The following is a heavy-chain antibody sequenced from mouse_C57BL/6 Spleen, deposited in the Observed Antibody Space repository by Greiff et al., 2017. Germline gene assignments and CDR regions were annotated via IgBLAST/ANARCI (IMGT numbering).Heavy chain of an antibody. J-gene: IGHJ2*01. V-gene: IGHV5-9*01. CDR1: GFTFSSYT. CDR3: ARQGGKRDYFDY. D-gene: IGHD1-1*02. CDR2: ISGGGGNT. Sequence: EVMLVESGGGLVKPGGSLKLSCAASGFTFSSYTMSWVRQTPEKRLEWVATISGGGGNTYYPDSVKGRFTISRDNAKNTLYLQMSSLRSEDTALYYCARQGGKRDYFDYWGQGTTLTVSS.